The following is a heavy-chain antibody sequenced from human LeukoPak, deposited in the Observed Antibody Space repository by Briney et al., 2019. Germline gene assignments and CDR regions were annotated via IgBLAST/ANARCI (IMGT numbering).Heavy chain of an antibody. CDR3: AHRPISMVRGVTPKVPFDI. Sequence: GGSLRLSCAASGFTFSSYSMNWVRQAPGKGLEWVSSISSSSSYIYYADSVKGRFTISRDNAKNSLYLQMNRLRAQDTAVYYCAHRPISMVRGVTPKVPFDIWGQGTMVTVSS. J-gene: IGHJ3*02. D-gene: IGHD3-10*01. CDR2: ISSSSSYI. V-gene: IGHV3-21*01. CDR1: GFTFSSYS.